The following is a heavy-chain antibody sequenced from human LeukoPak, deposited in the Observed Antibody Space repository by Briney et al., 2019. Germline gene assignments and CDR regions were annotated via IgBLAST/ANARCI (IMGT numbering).Heavy chain of an antibody. Sequence: ASVNVSCKASGYTFTGYYMHWVRQAPGQGLEWMGWIYPNSGGTNYAQKFQGRVTVTRDTSISTAYMHLSRLRSDDTAVYYCATGRGYSYGFDYWGQGTLVTVSS. J-gene: IGHJ4*02. CDR3: ATGRGYSYGFDY. D-gene: IGHD5-18*01. CDR1: GYTFTGYY. V-gene: IGHV1-2*02. CDR2: IYPNSGGT.